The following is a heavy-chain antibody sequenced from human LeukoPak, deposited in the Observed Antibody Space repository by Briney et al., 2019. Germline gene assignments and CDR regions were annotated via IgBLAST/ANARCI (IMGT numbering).Heavy chain of an antibody. V-gene: IGHV3-7*05. J-gene: IGHJ4*02. CDR3: ARDYHGSGSYFDY. D-gene: IGHD3-10*01. CDR2: IKEDGSAK. CDR1: RFAFSSYW. Sequence: GGSLRLSCVAYRFAFSSYWMAWVRQAPGKGLEWVANIKEDGSAKSYVDSVKGRFTISRDNGKNSLYLQLNSLRAEDTAVYYCARDYHGSGSYFDYWGQGALVTVSS.